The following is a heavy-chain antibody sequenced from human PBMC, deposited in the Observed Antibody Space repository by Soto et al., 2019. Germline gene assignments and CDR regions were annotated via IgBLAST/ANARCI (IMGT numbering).Heavy chain of an antibody. D-gene: IGHD6-6*01. J-gene: IGHJ6*02. CDR1: GYTFTGYY. CDR3: ARMRYSSSSDHYGMDV. CDR2: INPDSGGT. V-gene: IGHV1-2*04. Sequence: ASVKVSCKASGYTFTGYYMHWVRQAPGQGLEWMGWINPDSGGTNYAQKFQGWVTMTRDTSISTAYMELSRLRSDDTAVYYCARMRYSSSSDHYGMDVWGQGTTVTVSS.